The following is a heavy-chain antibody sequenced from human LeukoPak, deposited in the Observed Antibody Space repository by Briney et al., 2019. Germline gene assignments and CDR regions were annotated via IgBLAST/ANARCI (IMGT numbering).Heavy chain of an antibody. V-gene: IGHV1-2*02. CDR2: INPNSGGT. J-gene: IGHJ4*02. D-gene: IGHD3-22*01. CDR1: GYTFTGYY. Sequence: ASVKVSCKASGYTFTGYYMHWVRQAPGQGLEWMGWINPNSGGTNYAQKFQGRVTMTRDTSISTAYMELSRLRSDDTAVYYCARARYYYDSSGYYYVFDYWGQGTLVTVSS. CDR3: ARARYYYDSSGYYYVFDY.